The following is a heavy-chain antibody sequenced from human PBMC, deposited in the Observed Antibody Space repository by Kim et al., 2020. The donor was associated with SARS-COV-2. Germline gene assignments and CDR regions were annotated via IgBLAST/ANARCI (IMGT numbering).Heavy chain of an antibody. D-gene: IGHD1-20*01. V-gene: IGHV4-4*07. J-gene: IGHJ6*02. CDR2: IYTSGST. CDR3: ARDPYNWNDGYYYGMDV. Sequence: SETLSLTCTVSGGSISSYYWSWIRQPAGKGLEWIGRIYTSGSTNYNPSLKSRVTMSVDTSKNQFSLKLSSVTAADTAVYYCARDPYNWNDGYYYGMDVWGQGTTVTVSS. CDR1: GGSISSYY.